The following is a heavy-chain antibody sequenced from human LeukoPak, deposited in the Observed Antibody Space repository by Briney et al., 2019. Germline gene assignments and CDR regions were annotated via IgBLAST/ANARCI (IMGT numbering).Heavy chain of an antibody. D-gene: IGHD2-2*01. Sequence: GGSLRLSCAASGFTFSSYSMNWVRQAPGKGLEWVSSISSSSSYIYYAGSVKGRFTISRDNAKNSLYLQMNSLRAEDTAVYYCASSIVVVPAAIDYWGQGTLVTVSS. CDR2: ISSSSSYI. CDR1: GFTFSSYS. V-gene: IGHV3-21*01. CDR3: ASSIVVVPAAIDY. J-gene: IGHJ4*02.